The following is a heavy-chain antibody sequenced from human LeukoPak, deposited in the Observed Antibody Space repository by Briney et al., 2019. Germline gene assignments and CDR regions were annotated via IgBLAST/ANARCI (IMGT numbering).Heavy chain of an antibody. CDR3: AREELALPYYYYYTDV. D-gene: IGHD1-7*01. CDR2: IYTSGST. CDR1: GGSISSYY. J-gene: IGHJ6*03. V-gene: IGHV4-4*07. Sequence: PSETLSLTCTVSGGSISSYYWSWIRQPAGKGLEWIGRIYTSGSTNYNPSLKSRVTMSVDTSKTQFYLKLSSVTAADTAVYYCAREELALPYYYYYTDVWGKGTTVTVSS.